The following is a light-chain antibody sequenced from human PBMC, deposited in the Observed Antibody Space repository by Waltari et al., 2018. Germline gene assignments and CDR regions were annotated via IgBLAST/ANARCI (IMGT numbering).Light chain of an antibody. CDR1: QNVGTW. CDR3: QQYSSFST. J-gene: IGKJ2*01. Sequence: DIQMTQSPSTLSASVVDRFPISCRASQNVGTWLAWYQQKPGKAPKLLIYMASSLESGVPSRFSGSGSGTEFTLTISSLQPDDFATYSCQQYSSFSTFGQGTKV. CDR2: MAS. V-gene: IGKV1-5*03.